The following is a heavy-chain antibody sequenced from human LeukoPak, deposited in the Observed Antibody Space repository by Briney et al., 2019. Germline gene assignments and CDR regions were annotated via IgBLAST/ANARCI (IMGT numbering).Heavy chain of an antibody. Sequence: QPGGSLRLSCAASGFTFSSYRMSWVRQAPGKGLEWVANIKQDGSEKYYVDSVKGRFTISRDNAKNSLYLQMNSLRAEDTAVYYCVSGSGWYMDYWGQGTLVTVSS. V-gene: IGHV3-7*03. CDR3: VSGSGWYMDY. J-gene: IGHJ4*02. D-gene: IGHD6-19*01. CDR2: IKQDGSEK. CDR1: GFTFSSYR.